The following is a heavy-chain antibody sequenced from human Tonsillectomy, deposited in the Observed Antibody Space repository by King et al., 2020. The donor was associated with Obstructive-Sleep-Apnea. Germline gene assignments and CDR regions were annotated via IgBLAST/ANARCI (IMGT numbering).Heavy chain of an antibody. D-gene: IGHD3-10*01. Sequence: VQLVESGGDVVRPGGSLRLSCAASGFNFGDDGMSWVRQAPGKGLEWVSGINWNGDSKGYADSVKGRFAISRDNAKNLLYLQMNSLRAEDTALYHCAREYSSGNYWGQGTLVTVSS. V-gene: IGHV3-20*01. CDR1: GFNFGDDG. CDR2: INWNGDSK. CDR3: AREYSSGNY. J-gene: IGHJ4*02.